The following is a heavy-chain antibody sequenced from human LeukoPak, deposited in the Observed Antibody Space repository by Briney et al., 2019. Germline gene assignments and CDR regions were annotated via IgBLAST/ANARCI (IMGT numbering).Heavy chain of an antibody. CDR3: AKGFNYYDSSGGTVDI. CDR2: IRYDGSNK. J-gene: IGHJ3*02. D-gene: IGHD3-22*01. CDR1: GFTFSSYG. V-gene: IGHV3-30*02. Sequence: GGSLRLSCAASGFTFSSYGMHWVRQAPGKGLEWVAFIRYDGSNKYYADSVKGRFTISRDNSKNTLYLQMNSLRAEDTAVYYCAKGFNYYDSSGGTVDIWGQGTMVTVSS.